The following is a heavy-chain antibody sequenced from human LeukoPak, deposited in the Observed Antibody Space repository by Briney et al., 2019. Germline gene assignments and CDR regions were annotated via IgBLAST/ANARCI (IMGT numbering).Heavy chain of an antibody. CDR1: GGSISSYY. J-gene: IGHJ6*02. Sequence: SETLSLTCTVSGGSISSYYWTWIRQPPGKGLEWIGYIYYSGSTNYNPSLKSRVSISVDTSKNHFSLKLSSVTAADTAVYYCASYTPGYFDYYGMDVWGQGTTVTVSS. CDR3: ASYTPGYFDYYGMDV. CDR2: IYYSGST. D-gene: IGHD3-9*01. V-gene: IGHV4-59*08.